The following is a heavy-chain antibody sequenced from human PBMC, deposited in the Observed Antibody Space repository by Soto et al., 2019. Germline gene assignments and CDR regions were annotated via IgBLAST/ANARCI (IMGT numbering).Heavy chain of an antibody. CDR2: ISISSRTR. J-gene: IGHJ5*02. CDR1: RFTVRSYS. D-gene: IGHD6-13*01. CDR3: ARDNAIAGSFDP. V-gene: IGHV3-48*04. Sequence: GGSLRLSCAASRFTVRSYSMNWVRQAAGKGLEWVSYISISSRTRYYADSVKGRFTISRDDAKNSLYLQMNSLRAEDTSVYYCARDNAIAGSFDPWGQATLVTVSS.